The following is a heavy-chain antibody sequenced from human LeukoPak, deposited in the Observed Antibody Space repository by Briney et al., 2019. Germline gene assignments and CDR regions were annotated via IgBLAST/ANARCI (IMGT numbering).Heavy chain of an antibody. Sequence: SETLSLTCAVYGGSFSGYYWSWISQPPGKGLEWIGEINHSGSTNYNPSLKSRVTISVDTSKNQFSLKLSSVTAADTAVYYCASGGGCSSTSCHPAYYYGMDVWGKGTTVTVSS. J-gene: IGHJ6*04. D-gene: IGHD2-2*01. CDR2: INHSGST. CDR3: ASGGGCSSTSCHPAYYYGMDV. V-gene: IGHV4-34*01. CDR1: GGSFSGYY.